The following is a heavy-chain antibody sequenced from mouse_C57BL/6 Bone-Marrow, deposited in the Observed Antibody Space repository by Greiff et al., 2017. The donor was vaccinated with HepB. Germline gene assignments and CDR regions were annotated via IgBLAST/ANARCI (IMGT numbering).Heavy chain of an antibody. D-gene: IGHD1-1*01. J-gene: IGHJ1*03. V-gene: IGHV1-39*01. Sequence: VQLQQSGPELVKPGASVKISCKASGYSFTDYNMNWVKQSNGKSLEWIGVINPNYGTTSYNQKFKGKATLTVDKSSSTAYMQLNSLTSEDSAVYYCATITTVVPPWYFDVWGTGTTVTVSS. CDR2: INPNYGTT. CDR1: GYSFTDYN. CDR3: ATITTVVPPWYFDV.